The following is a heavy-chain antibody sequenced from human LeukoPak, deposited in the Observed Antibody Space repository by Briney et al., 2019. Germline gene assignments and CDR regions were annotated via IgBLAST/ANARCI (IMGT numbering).Heavy chain of an antibody. D-gene: IGHD2-2*01. J-gene: IGHJ4*02. Sequence: GGSLRLSCAASGFTFSSHAMSWVRQAPGKGLEWVSAISGVGVSTYYADSVKGRFTVSRDNSKNTLYLQMDSLRAEDPAVYYCAKDLAHRIVVVTAATFDHWGQGTLVTVSS. CDR2: ISGVGVST. CDR1: GFTFSSHA. CDR3: AKDLAHRIVVVTAATFDH. V-gene: IGHV3-23*01.